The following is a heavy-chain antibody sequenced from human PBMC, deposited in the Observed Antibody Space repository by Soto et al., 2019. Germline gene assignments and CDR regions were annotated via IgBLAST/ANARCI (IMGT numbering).Heavy chain of an antibody. Sequence: PSETLSLTCGVSGDSISSSKWGTRVRQTPGNGLEWIGKIDHNGVANYNPSLEGRVTISKDISKNQISLKVTSVTAADSAVYYCARMNRDYYYYGMDVWGQGATVTVSS. CDR3: ARMNRDYYYYGMDV. CDR2: IDHNGVA. J-gene: IGHJ6*02. CDR1: GDSISSSKW. V-gene: IGHV4-4*02.